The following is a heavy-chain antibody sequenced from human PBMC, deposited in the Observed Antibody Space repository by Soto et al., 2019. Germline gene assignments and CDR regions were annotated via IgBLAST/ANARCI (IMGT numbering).Heavy chain of an antibody. CDR3: AKGSLGYCSGGSCPNFDY. CDR2: PSGPGGST. D-gene: IGHD2-15*01. V-gene: IGHV3-23*01. J-gene: IGHJ4*02. CDR1: GFTFSSYA. Sequence: EVQLLESGGGLLQPGGSLRLSCSASGFTFSSYAMSWVRQAPGKELEWVSSPSGPGGSTYYADSVKGRFTISRDNSKNTLYLQLNSLRAEDTAVYYCAKGSLGYCSGGSCPNFDYWGQGTLVTVSS.